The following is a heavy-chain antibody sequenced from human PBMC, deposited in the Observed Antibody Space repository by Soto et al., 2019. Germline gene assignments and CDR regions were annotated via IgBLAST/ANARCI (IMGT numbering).Heavy chain of an antibody. J-gene: IGHJ6*03. CDR3: ARAYYDILTGDDYYYYMDV. D-gene: IGHD3-9*01. V-gene: IGHV1-3*01. Sequence: ASVKVSCKASGYTFTIYAMHWVRQAPGQRLEWMGWINAGNGNTKYTQKFQGRVTITRDTSASTAYMELSSLRSEDTAVYYCARAYYDILTGDDYYYYMDVWGKGTTVTVSS. CDR2: INAGNGNT. CDR1: GYTFTIYA.